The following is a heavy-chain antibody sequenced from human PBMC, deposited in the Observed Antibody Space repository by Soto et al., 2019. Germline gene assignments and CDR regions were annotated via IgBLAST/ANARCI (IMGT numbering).Heavy chain of an antibody. CDR1: GGTFSSYA. Sequence: QVQLVQSGAEVKKPGSSVKVSCKASGGTFSSYAISWVRQAPGQGLEWMGGIIPIFGTANYAQQFQGRVTITANKSTIPAYMDLSSLRSEDTVVNYCARKARQNSNYYYYYYGMAGWGQGTTVTVSS. V-gene: IGHV1-69*06. CDR2: IIPIFGTA. J-gene: IGHJ6*02. CDR3: ARKARQNSNYYYYYYGMAG. D-gene: IGHD4-4*01.